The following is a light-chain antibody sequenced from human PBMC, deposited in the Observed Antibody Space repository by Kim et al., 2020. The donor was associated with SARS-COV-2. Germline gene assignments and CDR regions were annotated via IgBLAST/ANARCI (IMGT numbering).Light chain of an antibody. CDR3: GTWDSSLSAVV. CDR1: SSNIGNNY. CDR2: DNN. V-gene: IGLV1-51*01. Sequence: GQKVTIYCSGSSSNIGNNYVSWYQQLPGTAPKLLIYDNNERPSGIPDRFSGSKSGTSATLGITGLQTGDEADYYCGTWDSSLSAVVFGGGTQLTVL. J-gene: IGLJ2*01.